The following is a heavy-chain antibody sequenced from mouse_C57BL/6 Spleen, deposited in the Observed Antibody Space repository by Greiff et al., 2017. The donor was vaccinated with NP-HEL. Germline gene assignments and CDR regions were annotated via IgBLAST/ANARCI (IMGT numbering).Heavy chain of an antibody. Sequence: EVKLQESGPGLVKPSQSLSLTCSVTGYSITSGYYWNWIRQFPGNKLEWMGYLSYDGSNNYNPSLKNRISITRDTSKNQFFLKLNSVTTEDTATYYCAREGDSSGYGYWGQGTTLTVSS. CDR2: LSYDGSN. D-gene: IGHD3-2*02. J-gene: IGHJ2*01. CDR3: AREGDSSGYGY. CDR1: GYSITSGYY. V-gene: IGHV3-6*01.